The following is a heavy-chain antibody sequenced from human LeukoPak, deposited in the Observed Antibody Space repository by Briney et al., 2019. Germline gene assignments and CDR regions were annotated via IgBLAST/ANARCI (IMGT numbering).Heavy chain of an antibody. CDR2: IYSGGGT. V-gene: IGHV3-53*01. Sequence: GGSLRLSCAASGFAVSSNYMSWVRQARGKGLEWVSVIYSGGGTYYANSVKGRFTISRDNSKNTLYLQMNSLRAEDTAVYYCARGGRYYESSGYYHDAFDIWGQGTMVTVSS. J-gene: IGHJ3*02. CDR1: GFAVSSNY. CDR3: ARGGRYYESSGYYHDAFDI. D-gene: IGHD3-22*01.